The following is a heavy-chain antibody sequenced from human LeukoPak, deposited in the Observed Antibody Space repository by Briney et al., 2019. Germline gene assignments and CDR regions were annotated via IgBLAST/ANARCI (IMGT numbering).Heavy chain of an antibody. Sequence: PSETLSLTCTVSGGSITGDSYYWTWIRQPAGKGLEWIGRIHTSGTTYYNPSLKSRVTISVDTSKNQFSLKLSSVTAADTAVYYCARGQYQLLPPYYYMDAWGKGTTVTVSS. D-gene: IGHD2-2*01. CDR2: IHTSGTT. CDR3: ARGQYQLLPPYYYMDA. V-gene: IGHV4-61*02. CDR1: GGSITGDSYY. J-gene: IGHJ6*03.